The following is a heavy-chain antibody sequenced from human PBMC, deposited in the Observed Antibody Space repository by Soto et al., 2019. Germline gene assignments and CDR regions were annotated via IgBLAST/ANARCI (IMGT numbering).Heavy chain of an antibody. CDR3: ARGGYCSGGSCYSTDYYYGMDV. CDR2: ISAYNGNT. Sequence: QVQLVQSGAEVKKPGASVKVSCKASGYSFTSYGISWVRQAPGQGLEWMGWISAYNGNTKNAQKLQGRVTMTTDTSTSKAYRELRSLRTDDTAVYYCARGGYCSGGSCYSTDYYYGMDVWGQGTTVTVSS. CDR1: GYSFTSYG. V-gene: IGHV1-18*01. D-gene: IGHD2-15*01. J-gene: IGHJ6*02.